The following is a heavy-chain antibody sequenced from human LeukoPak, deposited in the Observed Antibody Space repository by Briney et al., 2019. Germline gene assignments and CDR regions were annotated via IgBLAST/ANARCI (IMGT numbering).Heavy chain of an antibody. D-gene: IGHD3-3*01. V-gene: IGHV3-30-3*01. CDR1: GFTFSNYW. CDR3: ARGPYDFWSGQRAFDI. Sequence: GGSLRLSCAASGFTFSNYWMSWVRQAPGKGLEWVAVISYDGSNKYYADSVKGRFTISRDNSKNTLYLQMNSLRAEDTAVYYCARGPYDFWSGQRAFDIWGQGTMVTVSS. CDR2: ISYDGSNK. J-gene: IGHJ3*02.